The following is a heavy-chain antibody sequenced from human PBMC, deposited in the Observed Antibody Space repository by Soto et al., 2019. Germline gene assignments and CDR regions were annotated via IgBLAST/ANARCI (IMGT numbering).Heavy chain of an antibody. Sequence: EVQLVESGGGLVQPGGSLRLSCAVSGFTFSNYWMSWVRQAPGKGLEWVANIKQDGSEKYYVDSVKGRFTISRDNAKNSLYLQMNSLGAEDTAVYFCAGGLWTFQHWGQGTLVTVSS. D-gene: IGHD3-10*01. CDR1: GFTFSNYW. CDR2: IKQDGSEK. J-gene: IGHJ1*01. V-gene: IGHV3-7*01. CDR3: AGGLWTFQH.